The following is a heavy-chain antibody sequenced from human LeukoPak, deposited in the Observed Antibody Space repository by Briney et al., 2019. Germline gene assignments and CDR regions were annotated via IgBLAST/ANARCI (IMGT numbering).Heavy chain of an antibody. CDR1: GYTFTSYA. CDR3: ARVPYSSGWYEY. V-gene: IGHV1-3*01. D-gene: IGHD6-19*01. CDR2: INAGNGNT. Sequence: ASVTVSCKASGYTFTSYAMHWVRQAPGQRLEWMGWINAGNGNTKYSQKFQGRVTITRDTSASTAYMELSSLRSEDTAVYYCARVPYSSGWYEYWGQGTLVTVSS. J-gene: IGHJ4*02.